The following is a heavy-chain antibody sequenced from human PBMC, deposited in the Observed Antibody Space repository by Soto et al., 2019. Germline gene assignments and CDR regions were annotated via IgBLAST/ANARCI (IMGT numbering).Heavy chain of an antibody. Sequence: EVQLVESGGGLVQPGGSLRLSCAASGFTFSSYWMSWVRQAPGKGLEWVANIKQDGSEKYYVDSVKGRFTISRDNAKNSLYLQMNSLRAEDTAVYYCARGPPDIVVVPAAMRSPDYYGMDVWGQGTTVTVSS. CDR1: GFTFSSYW. CDR3: ARGPPDIVVVPAAMRSPDYYGMDV. V-gene: IGHV3-7*05. D-gene: IGHD2-2*01. J-gene: IGHJ6*02. CDR2: IKQDGSEK.